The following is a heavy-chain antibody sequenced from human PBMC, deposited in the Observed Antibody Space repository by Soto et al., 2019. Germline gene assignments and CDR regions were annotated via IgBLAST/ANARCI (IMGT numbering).Heavy chain of an antibody. CDR3: ARTFNVAPAFDY. CDR1: GYTFSNYF. J-gene: IGHJ4*02. D-gene: IGHD5-12*01. Sequence: QVQLVQSGAELKKPGASVKVSCKASGYTFSNYFIHWVRQAPGQGLEWMGIINPSGPTTSYAQRVQGRVTMTRDTSASTVFMELSSLSSDDTAVYYCARTFNVAPAFDYWGQGTLVNVSS. CDR2: INPSGPTT. V-gene: IGHV1-46*01.